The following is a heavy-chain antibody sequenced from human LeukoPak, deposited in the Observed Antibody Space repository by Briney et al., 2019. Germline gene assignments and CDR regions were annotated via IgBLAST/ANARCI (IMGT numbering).Heavy chain of an antibody. CDR1: GDSVSGYY. CDR2: IYYSGST. V-gene: IGHV4-59*08. CDR3: ARHAHTPSFDP. D-gene: IGHD2-15*01. Sequence: SETLSLTCIVSGDSVSGYYWNWIRQPPGKGLEWIGSIYYSGSTNYNPSLKSRVTISVDTSKNQFSLKLSSVTAADTAVYYCARHAHTPSFDPWGQGTLVTVSS. J-gene: IGHJ5*02.